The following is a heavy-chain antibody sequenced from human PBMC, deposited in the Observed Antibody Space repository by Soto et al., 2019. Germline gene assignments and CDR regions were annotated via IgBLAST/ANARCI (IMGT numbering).Heavy chain of an antibody. CDR3: ARMNENYYDSSGGARHVGYFDL. V-gene: IGHV2-26*01. J-gene: IGHJ2*01. Sequence: QVTLKESGPVLVKPTETLTLTCTVSGFSLNNVRMGVSWIRQPPGKALEWLAHLFSNDEKSYRTSLMSRLTISKDTSKSQVVLTMTNMDPVDTGTYYCARMNENYYDSSGGARHVGYFDLWGRGTLVTVSS. CDR2: LFSNDEK. CDR1: GFSLNNVRMG. D-gene: IGHD3-22*01.